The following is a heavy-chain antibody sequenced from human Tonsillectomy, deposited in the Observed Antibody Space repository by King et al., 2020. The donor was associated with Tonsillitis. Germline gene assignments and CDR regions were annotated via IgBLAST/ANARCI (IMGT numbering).Heavy chain of an antibody. D-gene: IGHD5-18*01. Sequence: VQLVESGGGLVQPGGSLRLSCAASGFTVSANYMSWVRQAPGKGLEWVSIIYSGGRTDYADSVKGRFTISRQNSKNTVYLQMNRLRAEDTAVYYCARARMQLWSYHFDYWGQGPLVTVSS. CDR2: IYSGGRT. J-gene: IGHJ4*02. CDR1: GFTVSANY. CDR3: ARARMQLWSYHFDY. V-gene: IGHV3-53*04.